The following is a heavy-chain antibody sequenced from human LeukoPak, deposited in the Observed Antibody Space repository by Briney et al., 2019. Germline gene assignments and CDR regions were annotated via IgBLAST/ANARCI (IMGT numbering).Heavy chain of an antibody. CDR2: INHSGST. D-gene: IGHD6-25*01. V-gene: IGHV4-34*01. J-gene: IGHJ4*02. Sequence: SETLSLTCAVYGGSFSGYYWSWIRQPPGKGLEWIGEINHSGSTNYNPSLKSRVTISVDTPKNQFSLKLSSVTAADTAVYYCARGRGGSYWGQGTLVTVSS. CDR1: GGSFSGYY. CDR3: ARGRGGSY.